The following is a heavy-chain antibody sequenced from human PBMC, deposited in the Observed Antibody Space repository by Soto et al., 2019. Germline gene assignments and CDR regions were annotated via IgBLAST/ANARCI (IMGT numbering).Heavy chain of an antibody. D-gene: IGHD1-26*01. CDR1: GGTFSSYA. J-gene: IGHJ5*02. CDR3: ARVNGVGATTYDWFDP. Sequence: QVQLVQSGAEVKKPGSSVKVSCKASGGTFSSYAISWVRQAPGQGLEWMGGIIPIFGTANYAQKFQGRVTITADESTSTAFMELSSLRSEDTAVYYCARVNGVGATTYDWFDPWGQGTLVTVSS. V-gene: IGHV1-69*01. CDR2: IIPIFGTA.